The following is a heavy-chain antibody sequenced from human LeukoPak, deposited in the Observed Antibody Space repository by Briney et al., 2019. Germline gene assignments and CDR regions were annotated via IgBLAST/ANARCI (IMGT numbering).Heavy chain of an antibody. J-gene: IGHJ4*02. CDR1: GFIFDDYA. Sequence: PGGSLRLSCAASGFIFDDYAMHWVRQAPGKGLEWVSSITSGTTYIYYADSVRGRFTLSRDNAKNSLYLQMNSLRAEDTAVYYCARWPYSSSYYFDYWGQGTLVTVSS. D-gene: IGHD6-6*01. V-gene: IGHV3-21*01. CDR3: ARWPYSSSYYFDY. CDR2: ITSGTTYI.